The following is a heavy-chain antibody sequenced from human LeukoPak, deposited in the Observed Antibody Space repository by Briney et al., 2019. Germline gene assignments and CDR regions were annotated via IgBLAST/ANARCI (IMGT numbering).Heavy chain of an antibody. D-gene: IGHD2-15*01. J-gene: IGHJ6*02. V-gene: IGHV3-48*03. Sequence: PGGSLRLSCAASGFTFSSYEMNWVRQAPGKELEWVSYISSSGSTIYYADSVKGRFTISRDNAKNSLYLQMNSLRAEDTAVYYCARDRTLGGCSGGSCYVYYYGMDVWGQGTTVTVSS. CDR1: GFTFSSYE. CDR3: ARDRTLGGCSGGSCYVYYYGMDV. CDR2: ISSSGSTI.